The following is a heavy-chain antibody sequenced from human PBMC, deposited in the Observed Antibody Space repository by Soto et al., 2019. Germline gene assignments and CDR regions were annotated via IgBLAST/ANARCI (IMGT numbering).Heavy chain of an antibody. Sequence: PSETLSLTCTVSGGSISSGDYYWSWIRQPPGKGLEWIGYIYYSGSTYYNPSLKSRVTISVDTSKNQFSLKLSSVTVADTAVYYCAREYSGYRIDYWGQGTLVTVSS. CDR1: GGSISSGDYY. J-gene: IGHJ4*02. CDR2: IYYSGST. D-gene: IGHD5-12*01. V-gene: IGHV4-30-4*01. CDR3: AREYSGYRIDY.